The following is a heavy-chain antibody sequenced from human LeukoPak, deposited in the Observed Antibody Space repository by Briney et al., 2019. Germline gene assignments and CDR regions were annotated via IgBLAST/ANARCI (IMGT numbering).Heavy chain of an antibody. D-gene: IGHD3-10*01. J-gene: IGHJ3*01. CDR1: GGTFSSYA. CDR3: ARDQGVVDIAYYNPDAFDV. Sequence: SVTVSCKDSGGTFSSYAISWVRQAPGQGLEWMGGIIPIFGTANYAQKFQGRVTITASEFTSTAYMELSSLRSEDTAVYYCARDQGVVDIAYYNPDAFDVWGQGTLVTVSS. V-gene: IGHV1-69*13. CDR2: IIPIFGTA.